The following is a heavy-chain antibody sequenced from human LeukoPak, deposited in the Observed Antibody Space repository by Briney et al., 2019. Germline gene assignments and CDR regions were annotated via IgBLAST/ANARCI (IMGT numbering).Heavy chain of an antibody. CDR1: GFTFSSYS. V-gene: IGHV3-48*04. J-gene: IGHJ6*03. CDR3: AREDPASYYYMDV. Sequence: GGSLRLSCAAPGFTFSSYSMNWVRQAPGKGLEWVSYISSSSSTIYYADSVKGRFTISRDNAKNSLYLQMNSLRAEDTAVYYCAREDPASYYYMDVWGKGTTVTVSS. CDR2: ISSSSSTI.